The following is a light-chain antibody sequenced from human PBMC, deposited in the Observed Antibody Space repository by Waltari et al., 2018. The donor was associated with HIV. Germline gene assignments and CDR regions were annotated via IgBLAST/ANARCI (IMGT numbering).Light chain of an antibody. CDR2: RNN. J-gene: IGLJ1*01. Sequence: QSVLTPPPSASGTPGQRVTISCSGRSSNIGSNYVYWYQQLPGTAPKLLIYRNNQRPSGVPDRFSGSKSGTSASLAISGLRSEDEADYYCAAWGDSLSSYVFGTGTEVTVL. CDR3: AAWGDSLSSYV. CDR1: SSNIGSNY. V-gene: IGLV1-47*01.